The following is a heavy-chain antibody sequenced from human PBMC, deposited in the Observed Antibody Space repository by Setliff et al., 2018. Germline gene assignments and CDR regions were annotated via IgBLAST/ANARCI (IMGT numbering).Heavy chain of an antibody. CDR1: GDSISSTSYQ. Sequence: TLSLTCTVSGDSISSTSYQWGWVRPPPGKGLEWLALIYWDDDKRYSPSLKSRLTITKDTSKNQVVLTMTNLDPVDTATYYCAHDGKWSTVPLDYWGQGALVTVSS. D-gene: IGHD2-15*01. CDR3: AHDGKWSTVPLDY. CDR2: IYWDDDK. V-gene: IGHV2-5*02. J-gene: IGHJ4*02.